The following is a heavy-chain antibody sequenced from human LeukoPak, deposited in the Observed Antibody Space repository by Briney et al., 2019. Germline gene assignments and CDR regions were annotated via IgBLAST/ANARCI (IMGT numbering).Heavy chain of an antibody. V-gene: IGHV3-21*04. D-gene: IGHD6-19*01. Sequence: PGGALRLSCAASGFTFSSYSMNWVRQAPGKGLEWVSSISSSSSYIYYADSVKGRFTISRDNSKNTVYLQMNSLRAEDTAVYYCAKVTLPYIAVAHFDYWGQGTLVTVSS. CDR1: GFTFSSYS. CDR2: ISSSSSYI. J-gene: IGHJ4*02. CDR3: AKVTLPYIAVAHFDY.